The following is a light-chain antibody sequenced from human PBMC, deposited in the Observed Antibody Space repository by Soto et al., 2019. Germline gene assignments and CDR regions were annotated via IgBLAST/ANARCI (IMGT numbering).Light chain of an antibody. CDR2: GAS. CDR1: QSVSSN. CDR3: QQYGSSGT. V-gene: IGKV3-20*01. J-gene: IGKJ1*01. Sequence: IGRTQSPATLAGGRGERATLSCRASQSVSSNLAWYQQKPGQAPRPLIYGASNRATGIPDRFSGSGSGTDFTLTISRLEPEDFAVYYCQQYGSSGTFGQGTKVDIK.